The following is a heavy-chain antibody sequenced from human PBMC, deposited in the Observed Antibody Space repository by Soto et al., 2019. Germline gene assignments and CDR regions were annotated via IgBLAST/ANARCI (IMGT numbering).Heavy chain of an antibody. CDR3: AREDSIIIPAVSDF. CDR1: GFTFNNYG. V-gene: IGHV3-21*01. J-gene: IGHJ4*02. Sequence: GSLRLSCVVSGFTFNNYGINWVRQAPGKGLEWVSTVSKSDYTYYSDSVKGRFTISRDNAKNSVSLQMNTLRAEDTAVYYCAREDSIIIPAVSDFWGQGTLVTVSS. D-gene: IGHD2-2*01. CDR2: VSKSDYT.